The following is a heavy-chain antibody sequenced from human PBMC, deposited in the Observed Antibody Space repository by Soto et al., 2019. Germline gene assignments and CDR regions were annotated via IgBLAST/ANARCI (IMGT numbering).Heavy chain of an antibody. CDR3: AREDSIIIPAVSDF. CDR1: GFTFNNYG. V-gene: IGHV3-21*01. J-gene: IGHJ4*02. Sequence: GSLRLSCVVSGFTFNNYGINWVRQAPGKGLEWVSTVSKSDYTYYSDSVKGRFTISRDNAKNSVSLQMNTLRAEDTAVYYCAREDSIIIPAVSDFWGQGTLVTVSS. D-gene: IGHD2-2*01. CDR2: VSKSDYT.